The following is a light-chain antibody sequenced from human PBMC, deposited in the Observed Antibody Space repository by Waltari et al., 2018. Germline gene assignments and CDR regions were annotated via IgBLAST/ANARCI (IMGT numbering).Light chain of an antibody. Sequence: DIQMTQSPSSVSASVGDRVTITCRAGQSISSWLAWYQQKPGKAPNLLIYGASTLQSGVPSRFSGSGSGTDFALTISSLQPEDFATYYCQQANSFPLFGGGTKVEIK. J-gene: IGKJ4*01. CDR1: QSISSW. V-gene: IGKV1-12*01. CDR3: QQANSFPL. CDR2: GAS.